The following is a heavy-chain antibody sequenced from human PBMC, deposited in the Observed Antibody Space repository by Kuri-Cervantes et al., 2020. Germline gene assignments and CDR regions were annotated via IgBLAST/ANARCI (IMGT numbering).Heavy chain of an antibody. CDR2: IKQDGSEK. J-gene: IGHJ5*02. CDR1: GFTFSSYW. Sequence: GGSLRLSCAASGFTFSSYWMSWVRQAPGKGLEWVANIKQDGSEKYYVDSVKGRFTISRDNAKNSLYLQMNSLRAEDTALYYCAKASGGATLYWFDPWGQGTLVTVSS. D-gene: IGHD1-26*01. V-gene: IGHV3-7*03. CDR3: AKASGGATLYWFDP.